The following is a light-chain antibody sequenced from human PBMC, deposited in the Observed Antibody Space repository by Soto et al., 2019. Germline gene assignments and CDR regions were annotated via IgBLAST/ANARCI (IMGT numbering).Light chain of an antibody. CDR3: SSYGGSNTVV. J-gene: IGLJ2*01. CDR1: SSDVGGYNY. CDR2: EVS. Sequence: QSALTQPPSASGSPGQSVTISCTGSSSDVGGYNYVSWYQQHPGKAPKLMIYEVSKRPSGVPDRLSGSKSGNTASLTVSGLQVEDEAYYYCSSYGGSNTVVFGGGTKVTVL. V-gene: IGLV2-8*01.